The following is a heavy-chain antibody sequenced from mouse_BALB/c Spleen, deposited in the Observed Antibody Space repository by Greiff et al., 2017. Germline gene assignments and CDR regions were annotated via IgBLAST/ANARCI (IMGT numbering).Heavy chain of an antibody. CDR1: GFSLTGYG. CDR3: ARVYDGYYPYYYAMDY. V-gene: IGHV2-6-7*01. D-gene: IGHD2-3*01. Sequence: VKVVESGPGLVAPSQSLSITCTVSGFSLTGYGVNWVRQPPGKGLEWLGMIWGDGSTDYNSALKSRLSISKDNSKSQVFLKMNSLQTDDTARYYCARVYDGYYPYYYAMDYWGQGTSVTVSS. J-gene: IGHJ4*01. CDR2: IWGDGST.